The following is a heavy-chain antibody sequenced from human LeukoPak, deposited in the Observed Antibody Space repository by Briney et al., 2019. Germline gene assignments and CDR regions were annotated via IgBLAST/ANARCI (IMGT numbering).Heavy chain of an antibody. Sequence: ASVKVSCKASGYTFTGYYMHWVRQAPAQGLEWMGRINPNSGGTNYAQKFQGRVTMTRDTSISTAYMELSRLRSDDTAVYYCARAPVMVRGVITFDYWGQGTLVTVSS. CDR2: INPNSGGT. J-gene: IGHJ4*02. CDR1: GYTFTGYY. CDR3: ARAPVMVRGVITFDY. D-gene: IGHD3-10*01. V-gene: IGHV1-2*06.